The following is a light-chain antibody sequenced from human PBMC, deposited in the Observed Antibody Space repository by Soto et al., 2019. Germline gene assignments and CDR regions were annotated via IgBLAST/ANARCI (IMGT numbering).Light chain of an antibody. Sequence: TKSAATVSVTTGERATLSCRASQSVSSNLAWYQQKPGQAPRLLIYGASTRATGIPARFSGSGSGTEFTLTISSLQSEDVAVYYCQSYHNWPRAFGQSTKV. J-gene: IGKJ1*01. V-gene: IGKV3-15*01. CDR1: QSVSSN. CDR3: QSYHNWPRA. CDR2: GAS.